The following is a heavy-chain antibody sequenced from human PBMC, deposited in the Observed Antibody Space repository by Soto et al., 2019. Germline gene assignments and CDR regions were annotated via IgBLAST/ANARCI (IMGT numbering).Heavy chain of an antibody. D-gene: IGHD3-3*01. J-gene: IGHJ6*03. CDR2: ISGSGDNT. V-gene: IGHV3-23*01. Sequence: EVQLLESGGGLVHPGGSLRLACAATGFTFSSYALNWVRQAPGKGLEWVSVISGSGDNTYYADSVKGRFTISRDNSKNTLYLQMNSLRAEDTAVYYCAKDLGTDAFWSAYYTYYYMDVWGKGTTVTVSS. CDR3: AKDLGTDAFWSAYYTYYYMDV. CDR1: GFTFSSYA.